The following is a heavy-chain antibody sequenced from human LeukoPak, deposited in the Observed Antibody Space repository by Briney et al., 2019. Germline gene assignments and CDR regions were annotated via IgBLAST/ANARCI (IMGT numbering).Heavy chain of an antibody. Sequence: SETLSLTCAVYCGSFSGYYWSWIRQPPGKGLEWIGEINHSGSTNYNPSLKSRVTISVDTSKNQFSLKLSSVTEADTAVYYYRRGRYQLLLSPIDYWGQGTLVTVSS. CDR2: INHSGST. D-gene: IGHD2-2*01. V-gene: IGHV4-34*01. CDR1: CGSFSGYY. J-gene: IGHJ4*02. CDR3: RRGRYQLLLSPIDY.